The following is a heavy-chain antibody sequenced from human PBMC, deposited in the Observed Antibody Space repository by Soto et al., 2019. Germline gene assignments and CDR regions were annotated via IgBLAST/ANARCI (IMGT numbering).Heavy chain of an antibody. V-gene: IGHV1-2*04. CDR2: INPNSGGK. Sequence: SVKVSCKASGYTFTGYYMHWVRQAPGQGHEWMGWINPNSGGKNYAQKFQGWVTMTRDTSISTAYMELSRLRSDDTAVYYCAREGAHTPSVLPAPMEACCIHVWCQATTLTLSS. CDR1: GYTFTGYY. CDR3: AREGAHTPSVLPAPMEACCIHV. J-gene: IGHJ6*02. D-gene: IGHD2-2*01.